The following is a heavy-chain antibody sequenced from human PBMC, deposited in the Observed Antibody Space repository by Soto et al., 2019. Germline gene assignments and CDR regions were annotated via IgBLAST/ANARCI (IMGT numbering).Heavy chain of an antibody. Sequence: GGSLRLSCAASGFTFSGYAMSWVRQAPGKGLEWVSAISGSGGSTYYADSVKGRFTISRDNSKNTLYLQMNSLRAEDAAVYYCAKWIHYYDSSVFDYWGQGTLVTVSS. J-gene: IGHJ4*02. D-gene: IGHD3-22*01. V-gene: IGHV3-23*01. CDR1: GFTFSGYA. CDR3: AKWIHYYDSSVFDY. CDR2: ISGSGGST.